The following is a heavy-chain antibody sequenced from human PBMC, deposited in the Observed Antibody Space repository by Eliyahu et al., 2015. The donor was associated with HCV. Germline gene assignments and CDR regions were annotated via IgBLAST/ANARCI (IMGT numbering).Heavy chain of an antibody. CDR1: GYTFTSYY. Sequence: EVKKPGASVKVSCKASGYTFTSYYMHWVRQAPGQGLEWMGIINPSGGSTSYAQKFQGRVTMTRDTSTSTVYMELSSQRSEDTAVYYCARDRVYYYDSSGFYGMDVWGQGTTVTVSS. CDR3: ARDRVYYYDSSGFYGMDV. V-gene: IGHV1-46*01. J-gene: IGHJ6*02. CDR2: INPSGGST. D-gene: IGHD3-22*01.